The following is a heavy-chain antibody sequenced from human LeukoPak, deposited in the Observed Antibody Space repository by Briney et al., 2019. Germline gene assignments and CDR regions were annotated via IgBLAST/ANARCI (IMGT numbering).Heavy chain of an antibody. CDR3: AMIGVGDFDY. CDR2: IIPIFGTA. CDR1: GYTFITFG. J-gene: IGHJ4*02. D-gene: IGHD3-3*01. Sequence: GASVKVSCKASGYTFITFGISWVRQAPGQGLEWMGGIIPIFGTANYAQKFQGRVTITTDESTSTAYMELSSLRSEDTAVYYCAMIGVGDFDYWGQGTLVTVSS. V-gene: IGHV1-69*05.